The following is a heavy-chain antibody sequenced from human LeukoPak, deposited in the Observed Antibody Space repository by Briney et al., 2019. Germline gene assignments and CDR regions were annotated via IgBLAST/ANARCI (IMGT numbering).Heavy chain of an antibody. CDR1: GFTVRSNY. J-gene: IGHJ4*02. CDR3: ARRGYSSSWYYFDY. Sequence: PGGSLRLSCAASGFTVRSNYMSWVRQAPGKGLEWVSVIYSGGSTYYADSVKGRFTISRDNSKNTLYLQMNSLRAEDTAVYYCARRGYSSSWYYFDYWGQGTLVTVSS. D-gene: IGHD6-13*01. CDR2: IYSGGST. V-gene: IGHV3-66*04.